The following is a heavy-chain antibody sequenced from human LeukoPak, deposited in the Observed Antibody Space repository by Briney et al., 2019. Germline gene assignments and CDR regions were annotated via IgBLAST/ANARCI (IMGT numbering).Heavy chain of an antibody. J-gene: IGHJ4*02. CDR3: ARDRGYYDSSAAPAHFGY. D-gene: IGHD3-22*01. Sequence: ASVKVSCKASGYTFTSYGISWVRQAPGQGLEWMGWISAYNGNTNYAQKLQGRVTMTTDTSTSTAYMELRSLRSDDTAVYYCARDRGYYDSSAAPAHFGYWGQGTLVTVSS. CDR2: ISAYNGNT. V-gene: IGHV1-18*01. CDR1: GYTFTSYG.